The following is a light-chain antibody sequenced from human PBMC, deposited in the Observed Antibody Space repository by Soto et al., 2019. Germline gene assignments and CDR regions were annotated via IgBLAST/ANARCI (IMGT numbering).Light chain of an antibody. CDR1: QSISSW. Sequence: DIQMTQSPSTLSASVGDRVTITCRASQSISSWLAWYQQKPGKAPKLLIYKASSLETGVPSRFSGSGSGTEFTLTTSSLQPDDFATYYCQQYTSYYTFGQGTKLEIK. CDR3: QQYTSYYT. V-gene: IGKV1-5*03. J-gene: IGKJ2*01. CDR2: KAS.